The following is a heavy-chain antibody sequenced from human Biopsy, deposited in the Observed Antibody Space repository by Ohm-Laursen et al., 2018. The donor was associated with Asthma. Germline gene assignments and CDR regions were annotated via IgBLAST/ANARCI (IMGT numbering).Heavy chain of an antibody. CDR1: GGTFSSYA. D-gene: IGHD3-9*01. V-gene: IGHV1-69*13. J-gene: IGHJ3*02. CDR2: IIPIFGTA. CDR3: ARTYYDFLTGQVNDAFAM. Sequence: SVKVSCKASGGTFSSYAISWVRQAPGQGLEWMGGIIPIFGTANYAQKFQGRVTITADESASTAYMDLSSLRSEDTAVYYCARTYYDFLTGQVNDAFAMWGQGTMVTVSS.